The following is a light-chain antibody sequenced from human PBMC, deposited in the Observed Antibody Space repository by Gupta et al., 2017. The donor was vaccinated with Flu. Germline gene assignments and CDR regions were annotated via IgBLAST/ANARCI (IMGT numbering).Light chain of an antibody. CDR3: QQYRNWPIT. CDR1: QSFTGN. CDR2: GES. Sequence: EIVMTQSPATLSVSPGERVTLCCRASQSFTGNLAWYQQKRGQAPRLLISGESTRATGVPARFSGSGSGTEFTLTISSRQSEDIAVYYCQQYRNWPITFGGGTMVEIK. V-gene: IGKV3-15*01. J-gene: IGKJ4*01.